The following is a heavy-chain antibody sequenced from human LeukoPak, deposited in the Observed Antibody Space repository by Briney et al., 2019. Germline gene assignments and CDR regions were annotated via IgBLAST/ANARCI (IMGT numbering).Heavy chain of an antibody. V-gene: IGHV4-34*01. CDR2: INHSGST. Sequence: SETLSLTCAVYGGSFSGYYWSWIRQPPGKGLEWIGEINHSGSTNYNPSLKSRVTISVDTSKNQFSLKLSSVTAADTAVYYCARPWGRDGYNSAFDYWGQGTLVTVSS. D-gene: IGHD5-24*01. CDR1: GGSFSGYY. CDR3: ARPWGRDGYNSAFDY. J-gene: IGHJ4*02.